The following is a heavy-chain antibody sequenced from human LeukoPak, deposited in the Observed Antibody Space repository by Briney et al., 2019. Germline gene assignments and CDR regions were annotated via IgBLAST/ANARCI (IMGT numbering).Heavy chain of an antibody. Sequence: GGSLRLSCAASGFTFSSYSMNWVRQAPGKGLEWVSAISSSSGYIYYADSVEGRFTISRDNAKNSLYLQMNSLRAEDTAVYYCARDRSRVSDYWGQGTLVTVSS. J-gene: IGHJ4*02. CDR2: ISSSSGYI. V-gene: IGHV3-21*01. CDR1: GFTFSSYS. CDR3: ARDRSRVSDY.